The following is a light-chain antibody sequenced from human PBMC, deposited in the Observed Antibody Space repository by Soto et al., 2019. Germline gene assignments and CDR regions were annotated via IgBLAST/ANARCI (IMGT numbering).Light chain of an antibody. CDR3: QQCDRPPWT. J-gene: IGKJ1*01. V-gene: IGKV3-20*01. Sequence: EVLLTQSPGTLSVSPGERATLSCRASESVSSNYFVWYQQKPGQAPRLLLYRSSTRASGVPERFSGSVSGTDFTLTISRLEPEDFAVYYCQQCDRPPWTFGQGTTVEI. CDR2: RSS. CDR1: ESVSSNY.